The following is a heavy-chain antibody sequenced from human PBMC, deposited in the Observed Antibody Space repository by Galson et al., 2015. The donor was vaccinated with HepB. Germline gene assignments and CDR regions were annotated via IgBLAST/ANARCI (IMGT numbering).Heavy chain of an antibody. D-gene: IGHD3-10*01. V-gene: IGHV1-8*01. CDR3: ASLITMVRGADFDY. Sequence: SCKASGYTFTSYDINWVRQATGQGLEWMGWMNPNSGNTGYAQKFQGRVTMTRDTSTSTVYMELSSLRSEDTAVYYCASLITMVRGADFDYWGQGTLVTVSS. CDR1: GYTFTSYD. CDR2: MNPNSGNT. J-gene: IGHJ4*02.